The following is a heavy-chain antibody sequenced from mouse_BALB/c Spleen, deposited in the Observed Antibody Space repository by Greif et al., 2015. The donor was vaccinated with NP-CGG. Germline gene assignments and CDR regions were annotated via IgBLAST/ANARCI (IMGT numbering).Heavy chain of an antibody. D-gene: IGHD1-2*01. V-gene: IGHV1S81*02. CDR3: TRRLLRLQDYYAMDY. CDR2: INPSNGGT. Sequence: QVQLQQSGAELVEPGASVKLSCKASGYTFTSYYMYWVKQRPGQGLEWIGEINPSNGGTNFNEKFKSKATLTADKSSSTAYMQLSSLTSEDSAVYYCTRRLLRLQDYYAMDYWGQGTSVTVSS. CDR1: GYTFTSYY. J-gene: IGHJ4*01.